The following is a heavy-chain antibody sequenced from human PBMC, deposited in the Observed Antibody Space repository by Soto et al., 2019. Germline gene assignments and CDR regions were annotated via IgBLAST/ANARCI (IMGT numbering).Heavy chain of an antibody. Sequence: GASVKVSCKASGYTFTSYAMHWFRHSHGQWLEWMVMIIPILGIANYAQKFQGRVTITADKSTSTAYMELSSLRSEDTAVYYCARDLSHCSSTSCYIRPEKTKSNWFDPWGQGTLVTVS. D-gene: IGHD2-2*02. CDR2: IIPILGIA. J-gene: IGHJ5*02. V-gene: IGHV1-69*04. CDR3: ARDLSHCSSTSCYIRPEKTKSNWFDP. CDR1: GYTFTSYA.